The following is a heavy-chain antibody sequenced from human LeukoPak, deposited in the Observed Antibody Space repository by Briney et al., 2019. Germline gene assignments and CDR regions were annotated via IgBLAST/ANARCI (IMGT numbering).Heavy chain of an antibody. Sequence: SVKVSCKASGGTFSSYAISWVRQAPGQGLEWMGGIIPIFGTANYAEKFQGRVTITADESTSTAYMELSSLRSEDTAVYYCARVVEELGIYYFDYWGQGTLVTVSS. CDR3: ARVVEELGIYYFDY. J-gene: IGHJ4*02. D-gene: IGHD1-26*01. V-gene: IGHV1-69*13. CDR1: GGTFSSYA. CDR2: IIPIFGTA.